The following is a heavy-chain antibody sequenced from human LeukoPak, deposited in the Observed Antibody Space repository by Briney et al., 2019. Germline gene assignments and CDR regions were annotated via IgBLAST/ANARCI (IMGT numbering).Heavy chain of an antibody. Sequence: SSETLSLTCTVSGGSISSYYWSWIRQPPGKGLEWIGYIYYSGSTNYNPSLKSRVTISVDTSKNQFSLKLSSVTAADTAVYYCARSGYSYGADAFDIWGQGTMVTVSS. D-gene: IGHD5-18*01. CDR2: IYYSGST. J-gene: IGHJ3*02. CDR3: ARSGYSYGADAFDI. V-gene: IGHV4-59*01. CDR1: GGSISSYY.